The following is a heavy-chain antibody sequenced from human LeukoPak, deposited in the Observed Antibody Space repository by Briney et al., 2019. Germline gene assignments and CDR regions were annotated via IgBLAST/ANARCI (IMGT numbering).Heavy chain of an antibody. J-gene: IGHJ4*02. Sequence: SETLSLTCNVSGDSISSDYWSWIRQPPGKGLEWIGHIYYSGSTNYNPSLKSRVTISVDASKNHFSLKVSSVTAADTAVYYCARDRGGVDYWGQGTLVTVSS. V-gene: IGHV4-59*12. D-gene: IGHD3-10*01. CDR2: IYYSGST. CDR3: ARDRGGVDY. CDR1: GDSISSDY.